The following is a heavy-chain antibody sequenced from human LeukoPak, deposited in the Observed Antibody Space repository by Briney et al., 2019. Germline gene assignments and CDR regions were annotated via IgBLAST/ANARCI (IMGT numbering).Heavy chain of an antibody. D-gene: IGHD5-12*01. CDR3: AKEGGSGYED. CDR1: GGSISSYY. Sequence: SETLSHTCTVSGGSISSYYWSWIRQPPGKGLEWIGYIYYSGSTNYNPSLKSRVTISVDTSKNQFSLKLSSVTAADTAVYYCAKEGGSGYEDWDQGTLVTVSS. CDR2: IYYSGST. V-gene: IGHV4-59*01. J-gene: IGHJ4*02.